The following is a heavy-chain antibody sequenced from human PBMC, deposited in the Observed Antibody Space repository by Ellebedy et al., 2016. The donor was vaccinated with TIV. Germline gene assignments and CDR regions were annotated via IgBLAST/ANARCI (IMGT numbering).Heavy chain of an antibody. Sequence: SETLSLTCTVSGYSISSGYYWGWIRQPPGKGLEWIGSIYYSGSIHYNPSLKSRVTISVDTSKNQFSLKLSSVTAADTAVYYCAREASRLFDFWGQGTLVTVSS. CDR3: AREASRLFDF. V-gene: IGHV4-38-2*02. J-gene: IGHJ4*02. CDR1: GYSISSGYY. CDR2: IYYSGSI.